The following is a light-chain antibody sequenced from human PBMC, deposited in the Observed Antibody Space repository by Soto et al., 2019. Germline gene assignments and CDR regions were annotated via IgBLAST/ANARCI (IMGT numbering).Light chain of an antibody. Sequence: EIVLTQSPGTLSLSPGERATLCCRSSQSVSSSYLAWYQHKPVQAPRLLIYDVSSKATGIPDRFSGSGSGADFTLTIGRLEPEDFAVYYCQQYGSSPTFGQGTKVEIK. J-gene: IGKJ1*01. CDR3: QQYGSSPT. V-gene: IGKV3-20*01. CDR2: DVS. CDR1: QSVSSSY.